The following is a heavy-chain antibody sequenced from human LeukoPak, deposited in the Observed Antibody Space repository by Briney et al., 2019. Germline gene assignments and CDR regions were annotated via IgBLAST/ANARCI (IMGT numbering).Heavy chain of an antibody. D-gene: IGHD4-23*01. Sequence: PGGSLRLSCAASGFTFSTYSMNWVRQAPGKGLEWVSSISSSSSYIYYADSVKGRFTISRDNAENSLSLQMNSLRAEDTAVYYCARGGGGKAHFDYWGQGSLVTVS. V-gene: IGHV3-21*01. CDR1: GFTFSTYS. CDR3: ARGGGGKAHFDY. J-gene: IGHJ4*02. CDR2: ISSSSSYI.